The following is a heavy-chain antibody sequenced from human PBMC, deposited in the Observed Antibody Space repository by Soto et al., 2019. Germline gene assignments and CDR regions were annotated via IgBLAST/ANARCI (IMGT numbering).Heavy chain of an antibody. CDR1: GYTFTSYA. V-gene: IGHV1-3*01. J-gene: IGHJ4*02. CDR2: INAGNGNT. Sequence: ASVKVSCKASGYTFTSYAMHWVRQAPGQRLEWMGWINAGNGNTKYSQKFQGRVTITRDTSASTAYMELSSLRSEDTAVYYCARAGYCSSTSCYAPFDYWGQGTLVTV. CDR3: ARAGYCSSTSCYAPFDY. D-gene: IGHD2-2*01.